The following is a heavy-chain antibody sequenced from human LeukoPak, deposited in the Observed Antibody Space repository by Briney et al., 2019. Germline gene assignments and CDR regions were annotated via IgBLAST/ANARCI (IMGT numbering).Heavy chain of an antibody. CDR3: ARGGYSYGSVGAGFDP. V-gene: IGHV4-61*02. CDR2: IYTSGST. CDR1: GGSISRGSYY. D-gene: IGHD5-18*01. Sequence: SDTLSLTCTVSGGSISRGSYYGSWSRQPAGDGLEWIGRIYTSGSTNSNTSLKTRVTISVDTSKTQFSLKLSSVTAADTAVYYCARGGYSYGSVGAGFDPWGQGTLVTVSS. J-gene: IGHJ5*02.